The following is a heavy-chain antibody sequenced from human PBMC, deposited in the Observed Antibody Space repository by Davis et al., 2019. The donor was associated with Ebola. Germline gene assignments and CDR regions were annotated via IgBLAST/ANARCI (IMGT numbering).Heavy chain of an antibody. CDR3: ARDLGMGRRVDAFDI. Sequence: GGSLRLSCAASEFTFSSYWMHWVRQAPGKGLVWVSRINSDGRTTAYADSVKGRFTISRDNAKNTLYLQMNTLRAEDTAVYYCARDLGMGRRVDAFDIWGQGTMVTVSS. D-gene: IGHD7-27*01. CDR1: EFTFSSYW. V-gene: IGHV3-74*01. J-gene: IGHJ3*02. CDR2: INSDGRTT.